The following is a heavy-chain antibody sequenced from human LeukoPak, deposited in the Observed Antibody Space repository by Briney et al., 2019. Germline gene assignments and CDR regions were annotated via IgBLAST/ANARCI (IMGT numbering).Heavy chain of an antibody. CDR3: ARHQTPTHDSVWGSYRSTRESEYYFAS. CDR1: GGSISSYY. Sequence: SETLSLTCTVSGGSISSYYWSWIRQPPGKGREWMGYIYYSGSTNYNPPLKSRVTLSVDTSKNQFSLMLSSVTAADTAVYYCARHQTPTHDSVWGSYRSTRESEYYFASWGQGTLVTVSS. V-gene: IGHV4-59*08. D-gene: IGHD3-16*02. CDR2: IYYSGST. J-gene: IGHJ4*02.